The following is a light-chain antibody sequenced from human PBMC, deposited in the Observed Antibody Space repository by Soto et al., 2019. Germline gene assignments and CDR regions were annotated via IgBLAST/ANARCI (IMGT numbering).Light chain of an antibody. CDR1: SSDVGGYNY. CDR2: DVS. J-gene: IGLJ1*01. V-gene: IGLV2-14*01. CDR3: SSYTSSSTV. Sequence: QSVLTQPASRSGSPGQSITISCTGTSSDVGGYNYVSWYQQHPGKAPKLMIYDVSNRPSGVSNRFSGSKSGNTASLTISGLQAEDEADYYCSSYTSSSTVFGTGTKVTVL.